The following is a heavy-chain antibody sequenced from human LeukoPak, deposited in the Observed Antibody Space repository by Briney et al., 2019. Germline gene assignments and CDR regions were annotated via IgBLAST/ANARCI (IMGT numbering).Heavy chain of an antibody. CDR3: ARAAAGGGYNSDY. J-gene: IGHJ4*02. CDR1: GXSISSYY. D-gene: IGHD5-24*01. V-gene: IGHV4-59*01. CDR2: IYYSGST. Sequence: SETLSLTCTVSGXSISSYYRSWIRQPPGKGLEWIGYIYYSGSTNYNPSLKSRVTISVDTSKNQFSLKLSSVTAADTAVYYCARAAAGGGYNSDYWGQGTLVTVSS.